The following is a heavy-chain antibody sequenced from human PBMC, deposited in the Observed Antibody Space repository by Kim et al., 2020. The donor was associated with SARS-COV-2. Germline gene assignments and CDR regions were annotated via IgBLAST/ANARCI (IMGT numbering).Heavy chain of an antibody. V-gene: IGHV3-30*18. Sequence: GGSLRLSCAASGFTFSSYGMHWVRQAPGKGLEWVAVISYDGSNKYYADSVKGRFTISRDNSKNTLYLQMNSLRAEDTAVYYCAKDRVVPAATRGPFDYWGQGTLVTVSS. CDR2: ISYDGSNK. D-gene: IGHD2-2*01. CDR3: AKDRVVPAATRGPFDY. CDR1: GFTFSSYG. J-gene: IGHJ4*02.